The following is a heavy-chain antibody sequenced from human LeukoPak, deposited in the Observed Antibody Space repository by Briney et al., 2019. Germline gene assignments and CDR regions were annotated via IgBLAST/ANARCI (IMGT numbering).Heavy chain of an antibody. J-gene: IGHJ4*02. Sequence: ASVKISCKASGYTFTSYDINWVRQAAGQGLEWMGWVSPYSGNTDYAQKFQGRVTMTRNTSISTAYMELTSLGSDDTAVYYCSRASVSSSGWYSGYWGQGSQVTVSS. V-gene: IGHV1-8*01. CDR1: GYTFTSYD. CDR3: SRASVSSSGWYSGY. CDR2: VSPYSGNT. D-gene: IGHD6-19*01.